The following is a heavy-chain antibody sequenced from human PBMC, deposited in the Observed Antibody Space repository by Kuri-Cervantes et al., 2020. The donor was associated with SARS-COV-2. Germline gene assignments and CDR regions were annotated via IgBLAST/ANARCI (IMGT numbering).Heavy chain of an antibody. V-gene: IGHV1-3*01. D-gene: IGHD6-13*01. CDR2: IKAGNGNT. Sequence: ASVKVSCKASGYTFTSYSIHWVRQAPGQRLEWMGWIKAGNGNTKYSQKFQGRVTITRDTSASTAYMELSSLRSEDTAVYFCARDSSGYTTSWFQFWGQGNLVPFSS. CDR1: GYTFTSYS. CDR3: ARDSSGYTTSWFQF. J-gene: IGHJ5*01.